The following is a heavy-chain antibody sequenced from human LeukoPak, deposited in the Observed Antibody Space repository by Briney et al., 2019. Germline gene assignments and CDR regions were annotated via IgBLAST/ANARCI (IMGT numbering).Heavy chain of an antibody. CDR1: GFTFSSYE. D-gene: IGHD1-26*01. CDR2: ISSSGSTI. J-gene: IGHJ4*02. V-gene: IGHV3-48*03. Sequence: GGSLRLSCAASGFTFSSYEMNWVRQAPGKGLEWVSYISSSGSTIYYADSVKGRFTISRDNAKNTLYLQMNSLRAEDTAVYYCASGGYSGSLNDTQIDYWGQGTLVTVSS. CDR3: ASGGYSGSLNDTQIDY.